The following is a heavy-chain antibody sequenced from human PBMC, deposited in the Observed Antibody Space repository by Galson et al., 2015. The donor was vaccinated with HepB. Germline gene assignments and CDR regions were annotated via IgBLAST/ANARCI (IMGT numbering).Heavy chain of an antibody. D-gene: IGHD3-3*01. J-gene: IGHJ4*02. V-gene: IGHV3-23*01. CDR3: AKEGVALGFDY. CDR1: GFTFSSYA. CDR2: ISGSGGST. Sequence: SLRLSCAASGFTFSSYAMSWVRQAPGKGLEWVSGISGSGGSTYYADSVKGRFTISRDNSKNSLYLQMNSLRAEDTALYYCAKEGVALGFDYWGQGTLVTVSS.